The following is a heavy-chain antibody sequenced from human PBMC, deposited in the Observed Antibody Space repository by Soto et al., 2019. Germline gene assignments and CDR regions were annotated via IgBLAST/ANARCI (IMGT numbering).Heavy chain of an antibody. J-gene: IGHJ4*02. CDR2: ISAYNGNT. V-gene: IGHV1-18*01. Sequence: GASAKPSCKASGYTINSYGISWVRQAPGQGLEWMGWISAYNGNTNYAQKLQGRVTMTTDTSTSTAYMELRSLRSDDTAVYYCARDSGYDWLVDYWGQGTLVTVSS. CDR1: GYTINSYG. D-gene: IGHD5-12*01. CDR3: ARDSGYDWLVDY.